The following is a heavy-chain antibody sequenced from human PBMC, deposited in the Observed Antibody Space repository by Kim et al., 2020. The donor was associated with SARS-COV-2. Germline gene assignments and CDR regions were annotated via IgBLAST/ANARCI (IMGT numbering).Heavy chain of an antibody. CDR1: GYTFTSYA. CDR3: ARDVLRYFDWLLPNWFDP. Sequence: ASVKVSCKASGYTFTSYAMNWVRQAPGQGLEWMGWINTNTGNPTYAQGFTGRFVFSLDTSVSTAYLQISSLKAEDTAVYYCARDVLRYFDWLLPNWFDPWGQGTLVTVSS. V-gene: IGHV7-4-1*02. D-gene: IGHD3-9*01. J-gene: IGHJ5*02. CDR2: INTNTGNP.